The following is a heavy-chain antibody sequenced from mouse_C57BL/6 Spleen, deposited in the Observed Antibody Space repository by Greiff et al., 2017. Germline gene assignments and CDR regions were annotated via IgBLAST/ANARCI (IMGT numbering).Heavy chain of an antibody. CDR2: IDPSDSYT. CDR3: ARRLDYYGSSYWYFDV. V-gene: IGHV1-59*01. Sequence: QVQLQQPGAELVRPGTSVKLSCKASGYTFTSYWMHWVKQRPGQGLEWIGVIDPSDSYTNYNQKFKGKATLTVDTSSSTAYMQLSSLTSEDAAVYYCARRLDYYGSSYWYFDVWGTGTTVTVSS. J-gene: IGHJ1*03. CDR1: GYTFTSYW. D-gene: IGHD1-1*01.